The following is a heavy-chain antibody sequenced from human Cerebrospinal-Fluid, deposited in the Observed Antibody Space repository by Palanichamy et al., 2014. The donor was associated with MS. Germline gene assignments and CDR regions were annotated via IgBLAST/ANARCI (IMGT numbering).Heavy chain of an antibody. CDR1: RYIFSDYA. CDR2: INTGNGKT. CDR3: ARDRSHLQIPDAFDI. J-gene: IGHJ3*02. V-gene: IGHV1-3*04. Sequence: QVQLVQSGAEVKKPGASVKVSCKASRYIFSDYAIHWVRQAPGQNFEWMGWINTGNGKTQYSQKFQGRVTIIRDTSANTAYLDVGSLRSEDTAGYYCARDRSHLQIPDAFDIWGQGTMVTVSA.